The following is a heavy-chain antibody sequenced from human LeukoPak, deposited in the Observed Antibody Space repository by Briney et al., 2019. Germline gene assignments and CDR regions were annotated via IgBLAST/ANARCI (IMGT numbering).Heavy chain of an antibody. CDR2: IYYGGTT. D-gene: IGHD4-17*01. CDR1: GGSINTNGHY. Sequence: SETLSLTCTVSGGSINTNGHYWDWIRQPPGKGLEWIGTIYYGGTTYYNPSLKSRVTTSVDTSKNQFSLKLRSVTAADTAVYYCARQTTMTTLHAFDIWGQGTMVTVSS. CDR3: ARQTTMTTLHAFDI. J-gene: IGHJ3*02. V-gene: IGHV4-39*01.